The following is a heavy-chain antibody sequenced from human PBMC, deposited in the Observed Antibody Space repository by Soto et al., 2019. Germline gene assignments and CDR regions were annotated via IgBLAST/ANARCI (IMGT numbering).Heavy chain of an antibody. CDR1: GGSISSGDYC. CDR3: ARGGITGTTDYYYYGMDV. CDR2: IYYSGST. Sequence: PSETLSLTCTVSGGSISSGDYCWSWIRQPPGKGLEWIGYIYYSGSTYYNPSLKSRVTISVDTSKNQFSLKLSSVTAADTAVYYCARGGITGTTDYYYYGMDVWGQGTTVTVSS. V-gene: IGHV4-30-4*01. J-gene: IGHJ6*02. D-gene: IGHD1-7*01.